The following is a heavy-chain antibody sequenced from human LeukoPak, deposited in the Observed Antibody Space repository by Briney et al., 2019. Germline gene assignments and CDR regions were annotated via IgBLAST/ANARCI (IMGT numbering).Heavy chain of an antibody. J-gene: IGHJ4*02. Sequence: GGSLRLSCAASGFTFSSYSMIWVRQAPGKRLKWVSYISSSSSTIYYADSVKGRFTISRDNAKYSLYLQMNSLGDEDTAVYYCARDLPPGSSGWYLGYWGQGTLVTVSS. V-gene: IGHV3-48*02. D-gene: IGHD6-19*01. CDR1: GFTFSSYS. CDR3: ARDLPPGSSGWYLGY. CDR2: ISSSSSTI.